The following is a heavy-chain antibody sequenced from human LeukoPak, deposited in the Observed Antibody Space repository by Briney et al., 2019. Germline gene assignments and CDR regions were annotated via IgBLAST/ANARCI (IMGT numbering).Heavy chain of an antibody. D-gene: IGHD3-10*01. Sequence: SETLSLTCTVSGGSINSSSYYWGWIRQPPGKGLEWIGSIYYSGSTYYNPSLKSRVTISVDTSKNQFSLKLSSVTAADTAVYYCARELSYYYGSGSYTYFDYWGQGTLVTVSS. J-gene: IGHJ4*02. CDR2: IYYSGST. CDR1: GGSINSSSYY. V-gene: IGHV4-39*07. CDR3: ARELSYYYGSGSYTYFDY.